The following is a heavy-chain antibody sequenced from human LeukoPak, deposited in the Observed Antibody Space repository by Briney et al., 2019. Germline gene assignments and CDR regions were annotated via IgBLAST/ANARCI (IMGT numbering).Heavy chain of an antibody. CDR1: GGSISSYY. J-gene: IGHJ4*02. CDR2: ICTSGST. D-gene: IGHD2-15*01. CDR3: ARVKEGIGYFDY. Sequence: PSETLSLTCTVSGGSISSYYWSWIRQTAGRGLEWIGRICTSGSTNYNPSLKSRVTMSVDTSKNQFSLKLTSVTAADTAVYYCARVKEGIGYFDYWGQGTLVTVSS. V-gene: IGHV4-4*07.